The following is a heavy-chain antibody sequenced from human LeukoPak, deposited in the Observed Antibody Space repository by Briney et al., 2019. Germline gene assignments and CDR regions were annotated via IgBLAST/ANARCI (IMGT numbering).Heavy chain of an antibody. V-gene: IGHV4-30-4*08. D-gene: IGHD2-2*02. CDR2: IYFNGDT. Sequence: SETLSLTCIVSGGSIRSGDYYWSRIRQPPERGLEWIGYIYFNGDTYYNASLKSRLSISVDTSKNQFSLKLTSVTAADTAVYYCARAGVVPAAINRAFDIWGQGSVVTVSS. CDR1: GGSIRSGDYY. CDR3: ARAGVVPAAINRAFDI. J-gene: IGHJ3*02.